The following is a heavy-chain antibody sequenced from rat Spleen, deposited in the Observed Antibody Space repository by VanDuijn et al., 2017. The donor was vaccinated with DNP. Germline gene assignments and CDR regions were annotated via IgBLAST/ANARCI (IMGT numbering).Heavy chain of an antibody. CDR3: TTAGSYGFDY. J-gene: IGHJ2*01. Sequence: EVQLVESGGGLVQPGRSLKLSCAASGFTFSDHYMAWVRQAPTKGLEWVASISYDSGDTYYRDSVKGRFTISRDNAISTLYLQMDSLRSEDTATYYCTTAGSYGFDYWGQGVMVTVSS. CDR1: GFTFSDHY. D-gene: IGHD1-2*01. V-gene: IGHV5-20*01. CDR2: ISYDSGDT.